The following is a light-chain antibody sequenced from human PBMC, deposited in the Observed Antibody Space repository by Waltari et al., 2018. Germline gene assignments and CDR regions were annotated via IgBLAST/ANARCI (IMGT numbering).Light chain of an antibody. V-gene: IGKV3-11*01. CDR2: DAS. CDR3: QQRSNWPPT. J-gene: IGKJ4*01. CDR1: QSVSSY. Sequence: EIVLTQSPATLSLSPVERATHSCRASQSVSSYLAWYQQKPGQAPRLLIYDASNRATGIPARFSGSGSGTDFTLTISSLEPEDFAVYYCQQRSNWPPTFGGGTKVEIK.